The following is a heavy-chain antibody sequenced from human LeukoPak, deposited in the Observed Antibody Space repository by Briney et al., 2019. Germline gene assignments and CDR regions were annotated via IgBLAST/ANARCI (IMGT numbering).Heavy chain of an antibody. Sequence: PGGSLRLSCAASGFTFSDYYMSWIRQAPGKGLEGVSYISSSGSTIYYPDSVKGRFTISRDNAKNSLYLQMNSLRAEDTAVYYCASSPRGYSGYGTNFDYWGQGTLVTVSS. V-gene: IGHV3-11*01. CDR3: ASSPRGYSGYGTNFDY. CDR1: GFTFSDYY. D-gene: IGHD5-12*01. J-gene: IGHJ4*02. CDR2: ISSSGSTI.